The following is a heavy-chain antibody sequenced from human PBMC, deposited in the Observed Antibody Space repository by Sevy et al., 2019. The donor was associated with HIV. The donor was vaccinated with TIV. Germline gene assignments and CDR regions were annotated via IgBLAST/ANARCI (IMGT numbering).Heavy chain of an antibody. J-gene: IGHJ1*01. CDR3: ARAPSGGQGPGQYFHH. D-gene: IGHD1-26*01. Sequence: ASVKVSCKASGYTFTNYHITWVRQAPGQGLEWMGWITPNNGNTNYARRLQGRVTMTTDTSTATAYMDLRNLRSDDTAVYFCARAPSGGQGPGQYFHHWGQGTLVTVSS. CDR1: GYTFTNYH. CDR2: ITPNNGNT. V-gene: IGHV1-18*01.